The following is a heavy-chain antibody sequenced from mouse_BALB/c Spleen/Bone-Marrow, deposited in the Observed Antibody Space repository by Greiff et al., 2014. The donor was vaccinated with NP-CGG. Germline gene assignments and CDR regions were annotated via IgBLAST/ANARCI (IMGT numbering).Heavy chain of an antibody. D-gene: IGHD2-1*01. CDR2: VLPGGGTS. Sequence: QVQLKQSGAELMKPGASVKISCKATGYTFSSYWIEWVKLRPGHGLEWIGEVLPGGGTSDHNMKFKGKATFTADTSSNTAYMQLSSLTSEDSAVYYCARVLYYGNYDSFAYWGQGTLVTVSA. CDR3: ARVLYYGNYDSFAY. CDR1: GYTFSSYW. J-gene: IGHJ3*01. V-gene: IGHV1-9*01.